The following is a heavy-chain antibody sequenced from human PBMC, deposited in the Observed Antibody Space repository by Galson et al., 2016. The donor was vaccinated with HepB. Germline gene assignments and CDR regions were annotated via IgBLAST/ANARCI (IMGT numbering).Heavy chain of an antibody. J-gene: IGHJ3*01. Sequence: PALVKPTQTLTLTCTFSGFSLTTPGVGVGWIRQPPGKALEWLAFIYWNDDERYSPSLKSRLSITKDTSKNQVGLTMTNMDPVDTATYYCTRAVPAAPVNGAFDVWGQGTVVTVSS. V-gene: IGHV2-5*01. D-gene: IGHD2-2*01. CDR2: IYWNDDE. CDR3: TRAVPAAPVNGAFDV. CDR1: GFSLTTPGVG.